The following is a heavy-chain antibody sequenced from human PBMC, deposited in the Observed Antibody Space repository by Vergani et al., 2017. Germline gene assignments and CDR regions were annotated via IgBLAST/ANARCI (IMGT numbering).Heavy chain of an antibody. V-gene: IGHV3-9*03. CDR3: AKAKVDDYGDYDGYFDL. CDR2: ISWNSGSI. D-gene: IGHD4-17*01. CDR1: GITFWKFG. Sequence: EVDLVESGGGLAQPGGSLRLSCEASGITFWKFGMHWVRQGPGKGLEWVSGISWNSGSIGYADSVKGRFTISRDNAKNSLYLQMNSLRPEDMALYYCAKAKVDDYGDYDGYFDLWGRGTLVTVSS. J-gene: IGHJ2*01.